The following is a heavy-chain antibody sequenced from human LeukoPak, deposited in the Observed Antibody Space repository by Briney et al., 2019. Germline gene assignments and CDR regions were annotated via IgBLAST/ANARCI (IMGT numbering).Heavy chain of an antibody. J-gene: IGHJ4*02. CDR1: GGNCINFA. V-gene: IGHV3-23*01. CDR3: AKDEGSSGIF. CDR2: ISGSGGST. Sequence: LSSRAAGGNCINFAVRRVRQAQGKGLEWVSAISGSGGSTYYADSVKGRFTISRDNYKKTLYLQMNSLRAEDTAVYYCAKDEGSSGIFWGQGTLVTVSS. D-gene: IGHD6-19*01.